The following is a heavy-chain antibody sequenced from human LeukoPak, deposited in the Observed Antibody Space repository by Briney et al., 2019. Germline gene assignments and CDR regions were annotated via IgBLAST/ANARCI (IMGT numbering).Heavy chain of an antibody. CDR3: ARDICRYCSSTSSDY. Sequence: SETLSLTCTVSGGSISSYYWSWIRQPPGKGLEWIGYIYYSGSTYYNPSLKSRVTISVDTSKNQFSLKLSSVTAADTAVYYCARDICRYCSSTSSDYWGQGTLVTVSS. CDR2: IYYSGST. CDR1: GGSISSYY. J-gene: IGHJ4*02. D-gene: IGHD2-2*01. V-gene: IGHV4-59*12.